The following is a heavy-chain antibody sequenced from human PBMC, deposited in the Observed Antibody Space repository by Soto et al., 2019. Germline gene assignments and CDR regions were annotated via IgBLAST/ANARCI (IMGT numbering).Heavy chain of an antibody. CDR2: IFYNGST. J-gene: IGHJ2*01. Sequence: QVQLQESGPGLVKPSQTLSLTCSVSGDPINSGGYFWSWIRQLPGKGLEWIGNIFYNGSTYYNPSLKSRVTISLATSKSQFSLHLSSVTAAATAVYFCARDRYFDLGGRGTLVTVSS. CDR3: ARDRYFDL. V-gene: IGHV4-31*03. CDR1: GDPINSGGYF.